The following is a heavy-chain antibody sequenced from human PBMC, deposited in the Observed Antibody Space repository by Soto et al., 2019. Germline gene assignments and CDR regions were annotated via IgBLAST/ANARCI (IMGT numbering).Heavy chain of an antibody. V-gene: IGHV1-69*01. CDR2: IIPLTETP. CDR3: AIGTRNSWTGDF. CDR1: GGTFSNYA. D-gene: IGHD6-13*01. Sequence: QVQVVQSGAEVKKPGSSVKVSCKASGGTFSNYAISWVRQAPGHGLEWVGGIIPLTETPVYAQTVQGRLTITADEITSAAYMELSSLRSDDTAVYHCAIGTRNSWTGDFWGQGTLVTVSS. J-gene: IGHJ4*02.